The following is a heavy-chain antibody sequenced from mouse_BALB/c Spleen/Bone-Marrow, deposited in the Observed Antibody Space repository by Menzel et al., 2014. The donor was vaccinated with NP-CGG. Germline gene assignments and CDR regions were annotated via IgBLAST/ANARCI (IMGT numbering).Heavy chain of an antibody. V-gene: IGHV1S81*02. J-gene: IGHJ2*01. CDR1: GYTFXSYY. D-gene: IGHD4-1*01. CDR3: TRGRTWDFDY. Sequence: QVQLKQSGAELVKPGASVKLSCKASGYTFXSYYMYWVKQRPGQGLEWIGEINPSNGGTNFNEKFKSRATLTVDKPSSTAYMQLSSLTSEDSAVYYCTRGRTWDFDYWGQGTTLTVSS. CDR2: INPSNGGT.